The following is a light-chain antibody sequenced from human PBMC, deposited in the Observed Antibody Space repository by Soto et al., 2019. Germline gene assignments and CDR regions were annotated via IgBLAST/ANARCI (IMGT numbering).Light chain of an antibody. J-gene: IGKJ1*01. CDR3: QHLSIYPRT. Sequence: DIRLTQSPSFLSASVGDRVTITCRASQDINNYLAWYQQKPGRAPKLLIYAASTLHSAVPSRFSGAGSGTEFTLTISSLQPEDFALYYCQHLSIYPRTFGQGTKVEF. V-gene: IGKV1-9*01. CDR1: QDINNY. CDR2: AAS.